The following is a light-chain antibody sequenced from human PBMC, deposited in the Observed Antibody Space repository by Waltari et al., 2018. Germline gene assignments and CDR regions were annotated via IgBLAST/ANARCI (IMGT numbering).Light chain of an antibody. CDR2: KAS. V-gene: IGKV1-5*03. CDR3: QQYNSYPCT. CDR1: QSISSW. J-gene: IGKJ2*02. Sequence: DIQMTQSPSTLSASVGDRVTIPCRASQSISSWLAWYQQKPGKAPKLLIYKASSLDSWVPARFSGSGSGTEFTLTISSLQPDDFATYYCQQYNSYPCTFGQGTKLEIK.